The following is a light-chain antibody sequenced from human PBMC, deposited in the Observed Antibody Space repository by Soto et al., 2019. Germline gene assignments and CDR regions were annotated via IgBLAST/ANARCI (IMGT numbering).Light chain of an antibody. CDR1: TSNLGAGYD. V-gene: IGLV1-40*01. CDR3: QAYDYILTASV. CDR2: GNR. J-gene: IGLJ3*02. Sequence: QSVLRQPPSVSGAPGPRGTLSCTGSTSNLGAGYDVHWYQQLPGAAPKLVIFGNRNRPSGVPERFSGSKSGTSASLAITGLQAEDEADYYCQAYDYILTASVFGGGTKLTVL.